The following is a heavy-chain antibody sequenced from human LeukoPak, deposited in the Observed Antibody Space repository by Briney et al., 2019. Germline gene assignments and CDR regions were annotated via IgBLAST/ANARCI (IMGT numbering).Heavy chain of an antibody. D-gene: IGHD1-26*01. Sequence: PGGSLRLSCSASGFTFSSYAMHWVRQAPGKGLVWVSRMNSDGSTTAYADSVKGRFTISRDNAKNTLYLQMNSLRAEDTAVYYCARDGIVGAYNSGNDYWGQGTLVTVSS. J-gene: IGHJ4*02. V-gene: IGHV3-74*01. CDR3: ARDGIVGAYNSGNDY. CDR2: MNSDGSTT. CDR1: GFTFSSYA.